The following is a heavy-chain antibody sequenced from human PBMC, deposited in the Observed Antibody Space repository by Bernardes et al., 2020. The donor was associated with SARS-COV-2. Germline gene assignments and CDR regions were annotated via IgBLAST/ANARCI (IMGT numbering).Heavy chain of an antibody. V-gene: IGHV3-9*01. Sequence: GGSLRLSCEASGFNFDDFAMHWVRQVPGKGLDWVSNIHWFSGATEYADSVKGRFTISRDNAKNSLYLQMNNVTPEDTALYYCAKPAESWTLIDAFDTWGQGTMVTVSS. CDR2: IHWFSGAT. D-gene: IGHD3-10*01. CDR3: AKPAESWTLIDAFDT. J-gene: IGHJ3*02. CDR1: GFNFDDFA.